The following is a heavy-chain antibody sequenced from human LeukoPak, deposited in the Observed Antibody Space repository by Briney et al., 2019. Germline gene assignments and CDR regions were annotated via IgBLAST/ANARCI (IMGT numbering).Heavy chain of an antibody. CDR3: ARRGGWYDACFDH. Sequence: GGSLRLSCSASGFSFNSYWMSWVRQAPGKGPEWVANIQLDGSEKYYVDSVKGRFTISRDNAKNSVYLEMNSLRAEDTAVYYCARRGGWYDACFDHWGQGSLVTVSS. V-gene: IGHV3-7*03. J-gene: IGHJ4*02. D-gene: IGHD6-19*01. CDR1: GFSFNSYW. CDR2: IQLDGSEK.